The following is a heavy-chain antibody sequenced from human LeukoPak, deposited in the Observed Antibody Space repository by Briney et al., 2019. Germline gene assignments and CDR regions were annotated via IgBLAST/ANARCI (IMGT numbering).Heavy chain of an antibody. J-gene: IGHJ4*02. D-gene: IGHD2-21*02. CDR1: GGSISSSSSY. CDR2: IYYSGST. Sequence: SETLSLTCTVSGGSISSSSSYWGWIRQPPGKGLEWIGHIYYSGSTYYNPSLKSRVTVSVDTSKKQFSLKLNSVTAADTAVYYCARYFCGGDCYSGYIDYWGQGTLVTVSS. CDR3: ARYFCGGDCYSGYIDY. V-gene: IGHV4-39*01.